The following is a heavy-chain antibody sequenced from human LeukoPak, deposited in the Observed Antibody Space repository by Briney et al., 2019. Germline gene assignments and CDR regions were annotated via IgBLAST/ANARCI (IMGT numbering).Heavy chain of an antibody. CDR3: ARDLYYYDSGGYSNFDY. D-gene: IGHD3-22*01. V-gene: IGHV3-48*03. CDR1: GFSLSSYE. J-gene: IGHJ4*02. CDR2: ISSRGSTI. Sequence: GGSLRLSCEASGFSLSSYEMNWVRQAPGKGLEWVSHISSRGSTIYYADSVKGRFTISRDNAKNSLYLQMNSLRDEDTAVYYCARDLYYYDSGGYSNFDYWGQGTLVTVSS.